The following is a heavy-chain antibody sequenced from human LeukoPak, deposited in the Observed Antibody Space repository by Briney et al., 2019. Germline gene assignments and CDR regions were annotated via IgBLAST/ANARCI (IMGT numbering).Heavy chain of an antibody. V-gene: IGHV4-31*03. CDR1: GGSISSGGYY. CDR2: IYYSGST. Sequence: PSETLSLTCTVSGGSISSGGYYWSWIRQHPGKGLEWIGYIYYSGSTYYNPSLKSRVTISVDTSKNQFSLKLSSVTAADTAVYYCARQGANYYYYMDVWGKGTTVTVSS. D-gene: IGHD4/OR15-4a*01. CDR3: ARQGANYYYYMDV. J-gene: IGHJ6*03.